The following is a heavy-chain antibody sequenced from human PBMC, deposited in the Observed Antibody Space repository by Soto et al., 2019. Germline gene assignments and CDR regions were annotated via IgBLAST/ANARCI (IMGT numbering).Heavy chain of an antibody. V-gene: IGHV3-30*19. CDR1: GFTFRSYV. D-gene: IGHD3-16*01. CDR2: TSYDGSNK. J-gene: IGHJ4*02. Sequence: QVQLVESGGGVVQPGTSLRLSCVGSGFTFRSYVIHWVRQAPGKGLEWVALTSYDGSNKYYDDSVKGRFTIYRDNSRKTVALQLHSLRLEDTALYYCARWGTTGGLDVWGQGTLVSVSS. CDR3: ARWGTTGGLDV.